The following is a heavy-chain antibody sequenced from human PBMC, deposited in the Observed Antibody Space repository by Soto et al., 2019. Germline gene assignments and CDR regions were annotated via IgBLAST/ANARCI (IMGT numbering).Heavy chain of an antibody. D-gene: IGHD2-2*01. Sequence: SVKVSCKDSGYAFTSYAMHWVRQAPGQRLEWMGWINAGNGNTKYSQKFQGRVTITRDTSASTASMELSSLRSEDTDVYYCATDLQPLFYCSSTSCSPDWLDPWGQATMVTVYS. CDR3: ATDLQPLFYCSSTSCSPDWLDP. J-gene: IGHJ5*02. CDR2: INAGNGNT. V-gene: IGHV1-3*01. CDR1: GYAFTSYA.